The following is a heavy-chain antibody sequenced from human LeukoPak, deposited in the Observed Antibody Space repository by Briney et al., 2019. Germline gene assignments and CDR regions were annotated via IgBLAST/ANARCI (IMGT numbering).Heavy chain of an antibody. CDR2: IRHSGST. CDR3: ARKGSWTYYYAMDV. J-gene: IGHJ6*02. V-gene: IGHV4-39*07. D-gene: IGHD6-13*01. Sequence: PSETLSLTCTVSGGSISSSNYYWSWIRQAPGKGLEWIGEIRHSGSTNYNPSLKGRVTVSVDTSKNQFSLRLTSVTAADTAVYYCARKGSWTYYYAMDVWGQGTTVTVSS. CDR1: GGSISSSNYY.